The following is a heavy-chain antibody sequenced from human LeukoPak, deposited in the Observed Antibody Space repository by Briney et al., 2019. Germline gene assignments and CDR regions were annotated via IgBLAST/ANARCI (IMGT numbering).Heavy chain of an antibody. CDR3: ARDTGGPDVGGPWLLSINWFDP. V-gene: IGHV1-46*01. D-gene: IGHD3-3*01. Sequence: ASVKVSCXASGYTFTSYYMHWVRQAPGQGLEWMGIINPSGGSTSYAQKFQGRVTMTRDTSTSTVYMELSSLRSEDTAVYYCARDTGGPDVGGPWLLSINWFDPWGQGTLVTVSS. CDR2: INPSGGST. J-gene: IGHJ5*02. CDR1: GYTFTSYY.